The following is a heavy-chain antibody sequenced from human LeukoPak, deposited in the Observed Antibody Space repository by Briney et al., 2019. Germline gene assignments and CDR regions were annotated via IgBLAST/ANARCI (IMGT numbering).Heavy chain of an antibody. CDR1: GFTFSSYE. CDR2: ISSSGSTI. D-gene: IGHD6-13*01. J-gene: IGHJ4*02. V-gene: IGHV3-48*03. Sequence: GGSLRLSCAASGFTFSSYEMNWVRQAPGKGLEWVSYISSSGSTIYYADSVKGRFTISRDNAKNSLYLQMNGLRAEDTAVYYCARDDSSSWPGYFDYWGQGTLVTVSS. CDR3: ARDDSSSWPGYFDY.